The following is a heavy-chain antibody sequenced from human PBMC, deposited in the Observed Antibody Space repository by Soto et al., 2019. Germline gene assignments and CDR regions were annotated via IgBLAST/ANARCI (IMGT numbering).Heavy chain of an antibody. J-gene: IGHJ4*02. Sequence: SETLSLTCAVSGGPISSSNWWSWVRQPPGKGLEWIGEIYHSGSTNYNPSLKSRVTISVDKSKNQFSLKLSSVTAADTAVYYCARNNWNDENFDYWGQGTLVTVSS. CDR3: ARNNWNDENFDY. CDR2: IYHSGST. D-gene: IGHD1-20*01. V-gene: IGHV4-4*02. CDR1: GGPISSSNW.